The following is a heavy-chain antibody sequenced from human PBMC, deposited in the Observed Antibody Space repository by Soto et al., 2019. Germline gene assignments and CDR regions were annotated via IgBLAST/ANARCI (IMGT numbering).Heavy chain of an antibody. D-gene: IGHD2-8*01. Sequence: ASVKVSCKASGYTFTNYAIHWVRQAPGQRLEWMGWINAGNGNTKHSQKLQGRVTITRDTSASTAYMELSSLRSEDTAVYYCAREGCINGICYENAFDIWGQGTMVTVSS. V-gene: IGHV1-3*01. CDR2: INAGNGNT. CDR1: GYTFTNYA. CDR3: AREGCINGICYENAFDI. J-gene: IGHJ3*02.